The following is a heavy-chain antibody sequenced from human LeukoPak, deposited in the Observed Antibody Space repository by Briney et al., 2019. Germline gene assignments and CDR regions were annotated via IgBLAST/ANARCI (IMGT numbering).Heavy chain of an antibody. CDR1: GFTFSSYS. D-gene: IGHD6-13*01. CDR3: ARRYHSSSWYGLYFDY. CDR2: ISSSSSYI. Sequence: GGSLRLSCAASGFTFSSYSMNWVRQAPGKGLEWVSSISSSSSYIYYADSVKGRFTISRDNAKNSLYLQMNSLRAEDTAVYYCARRYHSSSWYGLYFDYWGQGTLVTVSS. J-gene: IGHJ4*02. V-gene: IGHV3-21*01.